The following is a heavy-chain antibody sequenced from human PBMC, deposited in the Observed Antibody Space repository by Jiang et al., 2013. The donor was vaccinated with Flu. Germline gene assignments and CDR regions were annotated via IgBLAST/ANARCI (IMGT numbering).Heavy chain of an antibody. Sequence: GLVKPSETLSLTCTVSGGSISSYYWSWIRQPPGKGLEWIGYIYYSGSTNYNPSLKSRVTISVDTSKNQFSLKLSSVTAADTAVYYCARFTDDYGDSTEDWGQGTLVTVSS. D-gene: IGHD4-17*01. CDR1: GGSISSYY. V-gene: IGHV4-59*01. CDR3: ARFTDDYGDSTED. CDR2: IYYSGST. J-gene: IGHJ4*02.